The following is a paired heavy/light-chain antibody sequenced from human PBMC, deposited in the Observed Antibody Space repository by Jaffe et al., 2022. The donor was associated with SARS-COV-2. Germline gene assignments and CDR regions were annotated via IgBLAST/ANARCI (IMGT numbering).Light chain of an antibody. CDR2: LGS. Sequence: DIVMTQSPLSLPVTPGEPASISCRSSQSLRHSNGYIYMDWFLQKPGQSPQLLIYLGSNRASGVPDRFSASASGSYFTLKISRVEAEDVGIYFCMQALQTPPTFGPGTNV. J-gene: IGKJ3*01. CDR3: MQALQTPPT. V-gene: IGKV2-28*01. CDR1: QSLRHSNGYIY.
Heavy chain of an antibody. CDR2: ISSRGTYA. CDR3: ARDSSTAVGSDYYFYMAV. Sequence: EVQLLESGGGLVKPGESLRLSCVGSGFPFSDYSMNWVRQAPGKGLEWVSSISSRGTYAYYADSVRGRFTISRDNAKDSLYLHMNNLRADDTGVYYCARDSSTAVGSDYYFYMAVWGKGTTVTVSS. J-gene: IGHJ6*03. CDR1: GFPFSDYS. D-gene: IGHD6-19*01. V-gene: IGHV3-21*02.